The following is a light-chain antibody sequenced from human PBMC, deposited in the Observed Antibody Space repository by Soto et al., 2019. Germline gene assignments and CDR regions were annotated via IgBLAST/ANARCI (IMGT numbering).Light chain of an antibody. V-gene: IGLV1-40*01. CDR2: GNN. Sequence: QSVLTQPPSVSGAPGQRVTISYTGSSSNIGAGYDVHWYQQLPGTAPKLLIYGNNNRPSGVPDRFSGSESGTSASLAITGLQAEDEAHYYCSSYTNINTRACVFGTGTKLTVL. CDR3: SSYTNINTRACV. CDR1: SSNIGAGYD. J-gene: IGLJ1*01.